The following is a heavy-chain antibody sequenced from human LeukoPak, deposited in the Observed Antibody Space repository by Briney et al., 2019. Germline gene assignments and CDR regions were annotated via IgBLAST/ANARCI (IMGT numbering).Heavy chain of an antibody. CDR2: ISGSGGSK. Sequence: GGSLRLSCAASRFTFSSYAMNWVRKAPGKGLEWVSGISGSGGSKYYADSVKGRFTISRDNSKNTLYLQMNSLRAEDTAVYYCAEGDNIVPTIVDYWGQGTLVTVSS. CDR3: AEGDNIVPTIVDY. CDR1: RFTFSSYA. J-gene: IGHJ4*02. D-gene: IGHD5-12*01. V-gene: IGHV3-23*01.